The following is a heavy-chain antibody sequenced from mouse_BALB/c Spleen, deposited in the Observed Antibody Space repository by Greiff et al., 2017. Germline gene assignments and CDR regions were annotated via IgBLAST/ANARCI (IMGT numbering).Heavy chain of an antibody. J-gene: IGHJ4*01. D-gene: IGHD2-2*01. CDR3: ARGDYYGYEYAMDY. Sequence: EVKLQESGPGVVKPSQSLSLTCTVTGYSITSDYAWNWIRQFPGNKLEWMGYISYSGSTSYNPSLKSRISITRDTSKNQFFLQLNSVTTEDTATYYCARGDYYGYEYAMDYWGQGTSVTVSS. CDR1: GYSITSDYA. V-gene: IGHV3-2*02. CDR2: ISYSGST.